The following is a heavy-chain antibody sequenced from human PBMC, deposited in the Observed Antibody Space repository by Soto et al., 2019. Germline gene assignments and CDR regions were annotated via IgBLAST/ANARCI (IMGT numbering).Heavy chain of an antibody. CDR2: SYYSGST. CDR1: GGSISSYY. J-gene: IGHJ6*02. V-gene: IGHV4-59*01. Sequence: QVQLQESGPGLVKPSETLSLTCTVSGGSISSYYWSWIRQPPGKGLEWIGYSYYSGSTNYNPSLKGRVTISVDTSKNQFSLKLSSVTAADTAVYYCARGVPGVRFLEWLLPQDYYYGMDVWGQGTTVTVSS. CDR3: ARGVPGVRFLEWLLPQDYYYGMDV. D-gene: IGHD3-3*01.